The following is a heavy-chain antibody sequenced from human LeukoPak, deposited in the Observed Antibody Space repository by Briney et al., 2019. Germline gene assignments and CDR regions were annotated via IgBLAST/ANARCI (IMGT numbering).Heavy chain of an antibody. D-gene: IGHD2-2*01. J-gene: IGHJ4*02. CDR2: ISYDGSNK. CDR3: AKSGCTSTSCSHYFDY. CDR1: GFTFSSYG. V-gene: IGHV3-30*18. Sequence: PGGSLRLSCAASGFTFSSYGVHWVRQVPGKGLEWVAVISYDGSNKYADSVEGRFTISRDNSKNTLYLQMNSLRAEDTAVYFCAKSGCTSTSCSHYFDYWGQGTLVTVSS.